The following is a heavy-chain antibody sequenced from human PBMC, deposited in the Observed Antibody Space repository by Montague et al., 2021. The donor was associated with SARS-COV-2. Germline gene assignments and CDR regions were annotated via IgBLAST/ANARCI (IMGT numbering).Heavy chain of an antibody. Sequence: CAISGDSVSTHSGDWVWMRQSPSRGLEWLGRTYYRSQWYNDYAVSLKTRITITPDTSKNLFSLQSRSVTPDDTAVYYCARMAVAPRPGAYYGMDVWGQGTTVTVSS. D-gene: IGHD6-6*01. J-gene: IGHJ6*02. V-gene: IGHV6-1*01. CDR1: GDSVSTHSGD. CDR3: ARMAVAPRPGAYYGMDV. CDR2: TYYRSQWYN.